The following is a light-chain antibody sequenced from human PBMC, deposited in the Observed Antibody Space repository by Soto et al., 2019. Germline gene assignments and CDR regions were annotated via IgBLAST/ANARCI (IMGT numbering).Light chain of an antibody. CDR2: KAS. CDR3: QYWADYSWT. CDR1: QSITDW. Sequence: DIQMTQSPSTLSASVGDRVTITCRASQSITDWLAWYQQKPGKAPKFLIYKASNLEGGVPSRFSGSGSGTEFTLTISSVQPDYFATYYCQYWADYSWTFGQGTKVEIK. J-gene: IGKJ1*01. V-gene: IGKV1-5*03.